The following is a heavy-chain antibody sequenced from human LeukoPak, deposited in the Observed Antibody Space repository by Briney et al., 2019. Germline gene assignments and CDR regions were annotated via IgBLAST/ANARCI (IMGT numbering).Heavy chain of an antibody. J-gene: IGHJ6*03. D-gene: IGHD2-2*01. CDR3: ARDRGYCSSTSCYYYYFYMDV. CDR1: GFTVSSNY. V-gene: IGHV3-66*02. CDR2: IYSGSST. Sequence: QTGGSLRLSCAASGFTVSSNYMSWVRQAPGKGLEWVSVIYSGSSTYYADSVKGRFTISRDNSKNTLYLQMNSLRAEDTAVYYCARDRGYCSSTSCYYYYFYMDVWGKGTTVTVSS.